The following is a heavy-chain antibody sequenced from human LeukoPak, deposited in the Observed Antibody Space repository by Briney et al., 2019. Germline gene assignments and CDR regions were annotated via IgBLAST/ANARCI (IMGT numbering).Heavy chain of an antibody. CDR3: ARDNWNDAQNYYYYMDV. Sequence: SETLSLTCTVSGGSISSGGYYWSWIRQPPGKGLEWIGYIYYSGSTFYNPSLKSRVTISVDTSKNQFSLKLSSVTAADTAVYYCARDNWNDAQNYYYYMDVWGKGTTVTVSS. V-gene: IGHV4-31*03. J-gene: IGHJ6*03. D-gene: IGHD1-20*01. CDR1: GGSISSGGYY. CDR2: IYYSGST.